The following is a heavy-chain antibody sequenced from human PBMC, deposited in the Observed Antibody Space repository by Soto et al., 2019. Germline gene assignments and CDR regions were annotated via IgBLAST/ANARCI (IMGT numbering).Heavy chain of an antibody. D-gene: IGHD4-17*01. CDR2: IYYSGST. CDR3: ANYDYGDQSFH. J-gene: IGHJ4*02. Sequence: SETLSLTCTVSGGSISSYYWSWIRQHPGKGLEWIGYIYYSGSTYYNPSLKSRVTISVDTSKNQFSLKLSSVTAADTAVYYCANYDYGDQSFHWGQGTLVTVFS. V-gene: IGHV4-59*06. CDR1: GGSISSYY.